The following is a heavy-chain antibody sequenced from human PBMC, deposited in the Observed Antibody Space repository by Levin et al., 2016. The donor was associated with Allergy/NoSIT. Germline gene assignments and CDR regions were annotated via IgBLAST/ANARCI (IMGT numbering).Heavy chain of an antibody. CDR2: INPNSGGT. V-gene: IGHV1-2*02. CDR3: ARVPPYCSGGSCYSRAFERYDY. J-gene: IGHJ4*02. Sequence: ASVKVSCKASGYTFTGYYMHWVRQAPGQGLEWMGWINPNSGGTNYAQKFQGRVTMTRDTSISTAYMELSRLRSDDTAVYYCARVPPYCSGGSCYSRAFERYDYWGQGTLVTVSS. D-gene: IGHD2-15*01. CDR1: GYTFTGYY.